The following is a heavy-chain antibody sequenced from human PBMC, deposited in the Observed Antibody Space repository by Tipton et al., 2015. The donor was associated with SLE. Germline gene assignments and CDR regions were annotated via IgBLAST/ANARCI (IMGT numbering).Heavy chain of an antibody. Sequence: LRLSCAASGFTFSSYATNWVRQTPGKGLEWVSSISGSADISKYADSVKGRLTISRDNPKNTLYLQMNSLRVKDTAIYYCARDAYGDSTVLLDYWGQGTLVTVAS. CDR3: ARDAYGDSTVLLDY. V-gene: IGHV3-23*01. J-gene: IGHJ4*02. CDR1: GFTFSSYA. D-gene: IGHD4-17*01. CDR2: ISGSADIS.